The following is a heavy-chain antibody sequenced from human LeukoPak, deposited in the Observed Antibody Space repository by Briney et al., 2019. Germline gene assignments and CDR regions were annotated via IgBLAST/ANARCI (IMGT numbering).Heavy chain of an antibody. CDR3: AARSGRDYYYYYMGV. Sequence: PGGSLRLSCAASGFTFSSYEMNWVRQAPGKGLEWVSYISSSGSTIYYADSVKGRFTISRDNAKNSLYLQMNSLRAEDTAVYYCAARSGRDYYYYYMGVWGKGTMVTVSS. CDR1: GFTFSSYE. D-gene: IGHD3-10*01. J-gene: IGHJ6*03. CDR2: ISSSGSTI. V-gene: IGHV3-48*03.